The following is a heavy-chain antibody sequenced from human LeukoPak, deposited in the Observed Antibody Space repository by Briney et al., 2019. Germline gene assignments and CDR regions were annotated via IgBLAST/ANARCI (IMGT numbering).Heavy chain of an antibody. D-gene: IGHD3-3*01. CDR2: ISASNGAT. CDR1: GYKFTTAG. Sequence: ASVRVSCKASGYKFTTAGISWVRQAPGRGLEWMGWISASNGATKYSQKFQGRITMTTDTMTTAHMELRSLRSDDTAIYYCAREGFYDYWSNSYTGKWLDPWGQGTPVTVSS. V-gene: IGHV1-18*01. J-gene: IGHJ5*02. CDR3: AREGFYDYWSNSYTGKWLDP.